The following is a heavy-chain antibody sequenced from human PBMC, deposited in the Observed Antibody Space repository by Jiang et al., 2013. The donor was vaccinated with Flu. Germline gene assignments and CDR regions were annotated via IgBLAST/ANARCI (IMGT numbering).Heavy chain of an antibody. Sequence: KPGASVQVSCKASGYAFGTYYMHWVRQAPGQGLEWMGIINPRGDSITYAQKFQGRVTMTRDTSTSTLSMELSSLRSDDTAVYFCAREVDWNDGGYFDYWGQGTLVT. D-gene: IGHD1-1*01. CDR1: GYAFGTYY. CDR2: INPRGDSI. CDR3: AREVDWNDGGYFDY. V-gene: IGHV1-46*01. J-gene: IGHJ4*02.